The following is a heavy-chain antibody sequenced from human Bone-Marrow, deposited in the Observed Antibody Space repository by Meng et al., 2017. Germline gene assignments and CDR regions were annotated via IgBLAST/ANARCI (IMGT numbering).Heavy chain of an antibody. Sequence: GGSLRLSCAASGFTFSSYAMSWVRQAPGKGLEWVSAISGSGGSTYYADSVKGQFTISRDNSKNTLYMQMNSLRAEDKAVYYCAKAVVLRYFDRFSGGPASYGDHDAFDIWGQGTMVTVSS. CDR2: ISGSGGST. D-gene: IGHD3-9*01. V-gene: IGHV3-23*01. CDR3: AKAVVLRYFDRFSGGPASYGDHDAFDI. J-gene: IGHJ3*02. CDR1: GFTFSSYA.